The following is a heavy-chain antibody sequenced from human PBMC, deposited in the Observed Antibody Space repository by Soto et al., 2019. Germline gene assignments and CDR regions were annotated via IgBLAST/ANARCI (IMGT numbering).Heavy chain of an antibody. J-gene: IGHJ4*02. D-gene: IGHD3-3*01. V-gene: IGHV4-4*07. CDR2: IDNSGST. CDR1: GGSISNYF. Sequence: PSETLSLSCTVSGGSISNYFCNWIRQRAGKGLEWIGRIDNSGSTNYHPSLQSRITMSADTSRNQFSLKLNSVTAADTAVYYCARGGQDFWSGPFDYWGQGALVTVSS. CDR3: ARGGQDFWSGPFDY.